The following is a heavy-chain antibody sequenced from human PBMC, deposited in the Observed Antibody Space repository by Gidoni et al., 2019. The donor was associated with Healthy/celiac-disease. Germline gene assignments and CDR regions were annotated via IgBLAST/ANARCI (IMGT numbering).Heavy chain of an antibody. J-gene: IGHJ6*02. CDR3: ARGGYCTNGVCYSDGMDV. Sequence: QVQLVQSGAELNKPGASVTVSCKASGYPFTRFDSNWVRQATGQALEWMGWMNPNSGNTGYAQKFQSRVTMTRNTSISTAYMELSSLRSEDTAVYYCARGGYCTNGVCYSDGMDVWGQGTTVTVSS. D-gene: IGHD2-8*01. V-gene: IGHV1-8*02. CDR1: GYPFTRFD. CDR2: MNPNSGNT.